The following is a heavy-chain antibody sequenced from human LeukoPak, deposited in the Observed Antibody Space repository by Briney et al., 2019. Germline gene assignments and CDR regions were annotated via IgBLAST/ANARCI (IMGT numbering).Heavy chain of an antibody. Sequence: GGSLRLSCAASGFTISSYEMDWVRQAPGKGLEWVSHISVSGETKKYAESVKGRFTISRDNAKSSLYLQMNSLRAEDTAVYYCARDQGGTRLDWGQGTLVTVSS. CDR2: ISVSGETK. J-gene: IGHJ4*02. D-gene: IGHD1-1*01. V-gene: IGHV3-48*03. CDR3: ARDQGGTRLD. CDR1: GFTISSYE.